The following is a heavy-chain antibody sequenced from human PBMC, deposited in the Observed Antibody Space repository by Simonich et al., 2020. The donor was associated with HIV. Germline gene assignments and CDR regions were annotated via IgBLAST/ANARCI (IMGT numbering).Heavy chain of an antibody. J-gene: IGHJ4*02. CDR3: ARAPDYGANVYFDY. CDR1: RGSISRYY. CDR2: IFDNGHT. Sequence: QVQLQESGPGLVKPSETLSLTCSVSRGSISRYYWSWIRQPPGKGLECIGYIFDNGHTNYNPSLTRRVTRSVDTSKNQFSLKLNSVTSLDTAVYYCARAPDYGANVYFDYWGQGTLVTVSS. V-gene: IGHV4-59*01. D-gene: IGHD4-17*01.